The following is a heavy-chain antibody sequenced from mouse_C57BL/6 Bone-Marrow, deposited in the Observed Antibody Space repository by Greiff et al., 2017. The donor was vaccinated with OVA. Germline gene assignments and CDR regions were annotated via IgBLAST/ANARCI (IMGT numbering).Heavy chain of an antibody. D-gene: IGHD1-1*01. CDR1: GFSFNTYA. CDR3: VRSGSRGDYAMDD. J-gene: IGHJ4*01. V-gene: IGHV10-1*01. Sequence: GGGLVQPKGSLKLSCAASGFSFNTYAMNWVRQAPGKGLEWVARIRSKSNNYATYYADSVKDRFTISRDDSESMLYLQMNNLKTEDTAMYYCVRSGSRGDYAMDDWGQGTSVTVSS. CDR2: IRSKSNNYAT.